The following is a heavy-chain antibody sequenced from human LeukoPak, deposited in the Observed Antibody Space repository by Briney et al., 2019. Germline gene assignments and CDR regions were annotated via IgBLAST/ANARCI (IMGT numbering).Heavy chain of an antibody. J-gene: IGHJ4*02. Sequence: PSQTLSLTCAISGDSVSSNIAAWNWIRQSPSRGLEWLGRTYYRSKWYNDYAVSTINPDTSKNQFSLQLNSVTPEDTAAYYCARQYDYGSRRFAIDYWGQGTLVNVSS. CDR2: TYYRSKWYN. D-gene: IGHD3-10*01. CDR1: GDSVSSNIAA. V-gene: IGHV6-1*01. CDR3: ARQYDYGSRRFAIDY.